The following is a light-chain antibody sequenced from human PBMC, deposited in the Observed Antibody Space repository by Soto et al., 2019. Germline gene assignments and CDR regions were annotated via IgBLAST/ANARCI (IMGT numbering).Light chain of an antibody. CDR1: QSVNSNY. CDR2: STS. CDR3: QQYDKSPWT. J-gene: IGKJ1*01. V-gene: IGKV3-20*01. Sequence: EIVLTQSPGTLSLSPGEGATLSCRASQSVNSNYLAWFQQKPGQAPRLLIYSTSNRATGITDRFSGSGSGTDFTLTISRLEPEDFVVYYCQQYDKSPWTFGQGTKVEIK.